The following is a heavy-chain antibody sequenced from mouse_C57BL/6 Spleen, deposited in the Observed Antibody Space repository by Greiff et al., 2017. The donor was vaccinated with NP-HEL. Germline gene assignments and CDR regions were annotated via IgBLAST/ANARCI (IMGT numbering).Heavy chain of an antibody. V-gene: IGHV7-1*01. D-gene: IGHD2-3*01. CDR3: ARDADDGYHYAMDY. Sequence: EVKLVESGGGLVQSGRSLRLSCATSGFTFSDFYMEWVRQAPGKGLEWIAASRNKANDYTTEYSASVKGRFIVSRDTSQSILYLQMNALRAEDTAIYYCARDADDGYHYAMDYWGQGTSVTVSS. CDR2: SRNKANDYTT. CDR1: GFTFSDFY. J-gene: IGHJ4*01.